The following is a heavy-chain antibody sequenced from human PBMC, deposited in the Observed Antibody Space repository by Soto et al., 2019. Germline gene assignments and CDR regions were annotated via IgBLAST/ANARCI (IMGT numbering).Heavy chain of an antibody. D-gene: IGHD2-2*01. CDR1: GFTFSNYA. V-gene: IGHV3-23*01. CDR2: ISGSGSST. CDR3: AKDQGPVVVVPVAMIAY. J-gene: IGHJ4*02. Sequence: GGSLRLSCAASGFTFSNYAMNWVRQAPGKGLEWVSAISGSGSSTYYADSVKGRFTISRDNSKNTLYLQMNSLRAEDTAVYYCAKDQGPVVVVPVAMIAYWGQGTLVTVSS.